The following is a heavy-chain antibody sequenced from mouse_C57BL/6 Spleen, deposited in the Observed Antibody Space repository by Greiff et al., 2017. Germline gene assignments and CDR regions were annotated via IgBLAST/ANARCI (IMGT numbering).Heavy chain of an antibody. CDR2: IDPETGGT. CDR3: TRGGLFDY. J-gene: IGHJ2*01. Sequence: VKLQQSGAELVRPGASVTLSCKASGYTFTDYEMHWVKQTPVHGLEWIGAIDPETGGTAYNQKFKGKAILTADKSSSTAYMERRSLTSEDSAVYYCTRGGLFDYWGQGTTLTVSS. V-gene: IGHV1-15*01. D-gene: IGHD3-3*01. CDR1: GYTFTDYE.